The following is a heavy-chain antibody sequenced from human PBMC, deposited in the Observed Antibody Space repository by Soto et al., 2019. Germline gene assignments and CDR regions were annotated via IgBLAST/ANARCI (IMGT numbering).Heavy chain of an antibody. D-gene: IGHD6-19*01. CDR2: IIPILGIG. CDR3: ARNPRAVAAMHMDV. Sequence: QVQLVQSGAEVQKPGSSVKVSCKASGGTFSSYAFNWVRQAPGQGLEWMGRIIPILGIGDYAQRFQGRVTITADKSTSTVYMELSSLRSEDTAVYYCARNPRAVAAMHMDVWGKGTMVTGSS. J-gene: IGHJ6*03. V-gene: IGHV1-69*04. CDR1: GGTFSSYA.